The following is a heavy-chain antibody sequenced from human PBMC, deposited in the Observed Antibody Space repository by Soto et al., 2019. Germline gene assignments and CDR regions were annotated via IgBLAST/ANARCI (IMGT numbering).Heavy chain of an antibody. V-gene: IGHV4-59*12. Sequence: SETLSVTCTVSGGSISSYYWSWIRQPPGKGLEWIGYIFFTGSTNSNPSLKSRVTISVDTSKNQFSLKLSSVTAADTAVYYCARDSGYDHLDYWGQGTLVTASS. CDR1: GGSISSYY. J-gene: IGHJ4*02. CDR2: IFFTGST. D-gene: IGHD5-12*01. CDR3: ARDSGYDHLDY.